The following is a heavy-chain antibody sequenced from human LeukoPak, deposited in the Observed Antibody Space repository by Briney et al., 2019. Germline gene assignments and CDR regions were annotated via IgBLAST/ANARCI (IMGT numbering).Heavy chain of an antibody. Sequence: PGGSLRLSCAASGFTFSSYAMHWVRQAPGKGLEWVAVISYDGSNKYYADSVKGRFTISRDNSKNTLYLQMNSLRAEDTAVYYCARETRLLWFGEFHAFDIWGQGTMVTVSS. V-gene: IGHV3-30-3*01. CDR3: ARETRLLWFGEFHAFDI. CDR2: ISYDGSNK. CDR1: GFTFSSYA. D-gene: IGHD3-10*01. J-gene: IGHJ3*02.